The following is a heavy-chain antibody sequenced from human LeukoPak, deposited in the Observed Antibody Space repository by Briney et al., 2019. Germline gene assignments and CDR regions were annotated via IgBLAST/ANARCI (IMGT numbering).Heavy chain of an antibody. CDR1: GYSFTSYW. CDR3: ARLEGDTMVRGVIIESFDY. D-gene: IGHD3-10*01. Sequence: GESLKISCKGSGYSFTSYWIGWVRQMPGKGLEWMGIIYPGDSDTRYSPPFQSQVTISADKSISTAYLQWSSLKASDTAMYYCARLEGDTMVRGVIIESFDYWGQGTLVTVSS. J-gene: IGHJ4*02. V-gene: IGHV5-51*01. CDR2: IYPGDSDT.